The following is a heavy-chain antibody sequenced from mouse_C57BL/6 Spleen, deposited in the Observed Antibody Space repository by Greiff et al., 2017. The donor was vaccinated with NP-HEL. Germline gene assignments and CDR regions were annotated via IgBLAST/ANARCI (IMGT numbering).Heavy chain of an antibody. CDR2: ISYDGSN. V-gene: IGHV3-6*01. Sequence: DVKLQESGPGLVKPSQSLSLTCSVTGYSITSGYYWNWIRQFPGNKLEWMGYISYDGSNNYNPSIKNRISITRDTSKNQFVLKLNSVTTEDTATYYCARKANWVDYWGQGTTLTVSS. CDR3: ARKANWVDY. D-gene: IGHD4-1*01. CDR1: GYSITSGYY. J-gene: IGHJ2*01.